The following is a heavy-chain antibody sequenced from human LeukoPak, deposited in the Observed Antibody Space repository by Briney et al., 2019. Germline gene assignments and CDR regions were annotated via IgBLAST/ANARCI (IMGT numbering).Heavy chain of an antibody. Sequence: SETLSLTCAVYGGSFSGYYWSWIRQPPGKGLEWIGEINHSGSTNYNPSLKSRVTISVDTSKNQFSLKLSSVTAADTAVYYCARQSYYYDSRGSYYYYMDVWGKGTTVTVSS. D-gene: IGHD3-22*01. J-gene: IGHJ6*03. V-gene: IGHV4-34*01. CDR1: GGSFSGYY. CDR3: ARQSYYYDSRGSYYYYMDV. CDR2: INHSGST.